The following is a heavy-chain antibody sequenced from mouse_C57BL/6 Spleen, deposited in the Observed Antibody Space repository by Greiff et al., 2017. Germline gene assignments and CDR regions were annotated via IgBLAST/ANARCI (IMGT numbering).Heavy chain of an antibody. CDR1: GYTFTSYT. J-gene: IGHJ2*01. Sequence: QVQLQQSGAELARPGASVKMSCKASGYTFTSYTMHWVKQRPGQGLEWIGYINPSSGYTKYNQKFKDKATLTADKSSSTAYMQLSSLTSEDSAVYYCASFTYYYALYYFDYWGQGTTLTVSS. CDR3: ASFTYYYALYYFDY. D-gene: IGHD1-1*01. CDR2: INPSSGYT. V-gene: IGHV1-4*01.